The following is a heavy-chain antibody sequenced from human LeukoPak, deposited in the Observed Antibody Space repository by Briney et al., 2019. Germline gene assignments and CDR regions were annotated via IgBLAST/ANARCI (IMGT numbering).Heavy chain of an antibody. J-gene: IGHJ5*02. V-gene: IGHV1-2*06. CDR2: INPNSGGT. Sequence: ASVKVSCKASGYTFTGYYMHWVRQAPGQGLEWMGRINPNSGGTNYAQKFQGRVTMTRDTSISTAYMELSRLRSDDTAVYYCAREVEVNYYGSGSYLLGWFDPWGQGTLVTVSS. D-gene: IGHD3-10*01. CDR1: GYTFTGYY. CDR3: AREVEVNYYGSGSYLLGWFDP.